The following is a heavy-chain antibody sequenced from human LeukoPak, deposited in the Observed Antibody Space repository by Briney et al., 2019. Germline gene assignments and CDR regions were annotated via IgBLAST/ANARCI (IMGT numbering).Heavy chain of an antibody. J-gene: IGHJ3*02. D-gene: IGHD4-23*01. Sequence: PGGSLRLSCAASGFTFSTYWMHLVRHAPGKGLVWVSRIRSDGSTTDYADSVKGRFIVSRDKAKNTLYLQMNSLRAEDTAVYYCARENYDYSGDSFAFDIWGRGTVVTVSS. CDR2: IRSDGSTT. V-gene: IGHV3-74*01. CDR3: ARENYDYSGDSFAFDI. CDR1: GFTFSTYW.